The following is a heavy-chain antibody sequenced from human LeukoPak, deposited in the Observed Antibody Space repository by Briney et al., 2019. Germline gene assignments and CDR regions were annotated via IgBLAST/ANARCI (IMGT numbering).Heavy chain of an antibody. J-gene: IGHJ5*02. CDR3: AREVVAATHNWFDP. V-gene: IGHV3-21*01. CDR2: ISSSSSYI. Sequence: GGSLRLSCAASGFTFSSYSMNWVSQDPGKGLEWGSSISSSSSYIYYADSVKGRFTISRDNAKNSLYLQMNSLRAEDTAVYYCAREVVAATHNWFDPWGQGTLVTVSS. CDR1: GFTFSSYS. D-gene: IGHD2-15*01.